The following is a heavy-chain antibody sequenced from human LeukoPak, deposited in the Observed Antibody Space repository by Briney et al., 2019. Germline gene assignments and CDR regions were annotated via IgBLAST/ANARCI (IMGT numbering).Heavy chain of an antibody. CDR1: GFTFNSYG. CDR2: ISGSGGTT. Sequence: GGSLRLSCAVSGFTFNSYGMNWVRQAPGKGLEWVSIISGSGGTTFADSVKGRFTISRDNSRNTLYLQMNSLRAEDTAVYYCAKDLSGYLYDAFDIWGQGTMVTVSS. CDR3: AKDLSGYLYDAFDI. V-gene: IGHV3-23*01. D-gene: IGHD3-22*01. J-gene: IGHJ3*02.